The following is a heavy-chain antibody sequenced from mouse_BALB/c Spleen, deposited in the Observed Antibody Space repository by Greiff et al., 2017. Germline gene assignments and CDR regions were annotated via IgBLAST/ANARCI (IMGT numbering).Heavy chain of an antibody. Sequence: EVQLQQSGAELVRSGASVKLSCTASGFNFKDYYMHWVKQRPEQGLEWIGWIDPENGDTEYAPKFQGKATMTADTSSNTAYLQLSSLTSEDTAVYYCNDRTSTMCTTGGAYWGQGTLVTVSA. V-gene: IGHV14-4*02. D-gene: IGHD2-2*01. CDR2: IDPENGDT. CDR1: GFNFKDYY. J-gene: IGHJ3*01. CDR3: NDRTSTMCTTGGAY.